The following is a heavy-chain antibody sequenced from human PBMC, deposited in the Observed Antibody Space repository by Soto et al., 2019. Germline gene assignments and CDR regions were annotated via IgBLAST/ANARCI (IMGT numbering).Heavy chain of an antibody. CDR3: ASEVVEYSSSSVWFDP. D-gene: IGHD6-6*01. CDR1: GGSISSYY. CDR2: IYYSGST. V-gene: IGHV4-59*01. J-gene: IGHJ5*02. Sequence: QVQLQESCPGLVKPSETLSLTCTVSGGSISSYYWSWIRLDPGKGLEGNGYIYYSGSTNYNPSLKSRVSISVDTAKNRFCLKLSSVTAAVTARYYWASEVVEYSSSSVWFDPWGQGALVTVSS.